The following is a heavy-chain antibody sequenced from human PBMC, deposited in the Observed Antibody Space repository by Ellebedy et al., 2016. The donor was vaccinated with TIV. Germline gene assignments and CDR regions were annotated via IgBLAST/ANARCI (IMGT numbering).Heavy chain of an antibody. D-gene: IGHD3-10*01. CDR1: GFTFSSYE. CDR3: ARAPLKRTLWFGELLYDFDY. Sequence: GGSLRLSCAASGFTFSSYEMNWVRQAPGKGLEWVSYISSSGSTIYYADSVKGRFTISRDNAKNSLYLQMNSLRAEDTAVYYCARAPLKRTLWFGELLYDFDYWGQGTLVTVSS. CDR2: ISSSGSTI. J-gene: IGHJ4*02. V-gene: IGHV3-48*03.